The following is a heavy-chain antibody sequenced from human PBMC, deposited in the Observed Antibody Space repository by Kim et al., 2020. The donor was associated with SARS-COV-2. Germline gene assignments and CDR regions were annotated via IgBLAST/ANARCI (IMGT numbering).Heavy chain of an antibody. J-gene: IGHJ5*02. Sequence: GGSLRLSCAFSGYTFSTSWMHWVRQAPGKGLMSVSHINTDGTTTTYADSVQGRFTISRDNAKNTVYLQMNSLRVEDTAVYYCAGYRFDPWCQDTLVTVSS. CDR3: AGYRFDP. CDR2: INTDGTTT. CDR1: GYTFSTSW. V-gene: IGHV3-74*01.